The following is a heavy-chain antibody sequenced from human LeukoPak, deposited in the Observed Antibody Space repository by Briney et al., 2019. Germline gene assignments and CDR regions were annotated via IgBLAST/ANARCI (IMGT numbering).Heavy chain of an antibody. D-gene: IGHD3-22*01. J-gene: IGHJ4*02. Sequence: ASVKVSCKASGYTFTSYDINWVRQATGQGLEWMGWINPNSDGTNYAQKFQGRVTMTRDTSISTAYMELSRLRSDDTAVYYCARDSSGYDKIDYWGQGTLVTVSS. V-gene: IGHV1-2*02. CDR2: INPNSDGT. CDR3: ARDSSGYDKIDY. CDR1: GYTFTSYD.